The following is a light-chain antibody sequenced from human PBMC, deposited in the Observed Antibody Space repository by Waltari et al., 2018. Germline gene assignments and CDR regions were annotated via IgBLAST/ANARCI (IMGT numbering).Light chain of an antibody. CDR3: SSYAGSNNVV. CDR1: SSDVGRYNY. V-gene: IGLV2-8*01. J-gene: IGLJ2*01. CDR2: EVS. Sequence: SALTQPPSASGSPGQSVTISCTGTSSDVGRYNYVPWYQQHPGKAPKLMIYEVSKRPSGVPARLSGSKSGNTASLTVSGLQAEDEADYYCSSYAGSNNVVFGGGTKLTVL.